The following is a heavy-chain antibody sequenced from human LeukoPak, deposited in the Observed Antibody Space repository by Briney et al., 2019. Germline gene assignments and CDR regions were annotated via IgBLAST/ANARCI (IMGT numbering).Heavy chain of an antibody. D-gene: IGHD2-15*01. V-gene: IGHV4-61*01. J-gene: IGHJ4*02. CDR2: IYTRGST. CDR3: AGGLQYCSGGTCYPDFDY. CDR1: GGSVSSGSYY. Sequence: SETLSLTCTVSGGSVSSGSYYWSWIRQPPGKGLEWIGRIYTRGSTNYNPSLKSRVTMSVDTSKNQFSLKLSSVTAADTAVYYCAGGLQYCSGGTCYPDFDYWGQGTLVTVSS.